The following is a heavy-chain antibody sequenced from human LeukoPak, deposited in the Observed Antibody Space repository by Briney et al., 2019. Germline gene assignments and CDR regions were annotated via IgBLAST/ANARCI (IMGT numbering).Heavy chain of an antibody. V-gene: IGHV3-74*01. J-gene: IGHJ4*02. CDR1: GFTFSSYW. Sequence: GRSLRLSCAASGFTFSSYWMHWVRQAPGKGLVWVSRINSDGSSTSYADSVKGRFTISRDNAKNTLYLQMNSLRAEDTAVYYCARRREYDSSGYYYVDYFDYWGQGTLVTVSS. CDR3: ARRREYDSSGYYYVDYFDY. CDR2: INSDGSST. D-gene: IGHD3-22*01.